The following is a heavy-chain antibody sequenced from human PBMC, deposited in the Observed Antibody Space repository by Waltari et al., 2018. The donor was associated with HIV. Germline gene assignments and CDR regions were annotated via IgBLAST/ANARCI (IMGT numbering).Heavy chain of an antibody. D-gene: IGHD4-17*01. V-gene: IGHV3-21*01. CDR1: GFTFSSYT. Sequence: GGSLRLSCAASGFTFSSYTMNWVRQAPGKGLEWVASISDSSSSIFYADSVKGRFTISRDNAKNSLYLHMNSLRVDDTALYYCASAGGYGDTAYYFDYWGQGALVTVSS. CDR2: ISDSSSSI. J-gene: IGHJ4*02. CDR3: ASAGGYGDTAYYFDY.